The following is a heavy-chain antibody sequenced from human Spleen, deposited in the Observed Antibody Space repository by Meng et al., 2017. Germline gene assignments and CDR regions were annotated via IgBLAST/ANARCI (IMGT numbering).Heavy chain of an antibody. CDR1: GFTFSSYG. J-gene: IGHJ5*02. Sequence: VQLAESGGGVVQPGRSLRLSCAASGFTFSSYGMHWVRQAPGKGLEWVAVISYDGGNKYYADSVKGRFTISRDNSKNTLYLQMNSLRADDTAVYYCARDPRNKGFDPWGQGTLVTVSS. CDR3: ARDPRNKGFDP. CDR2: ISYDGGNK. D-gene: IGHD2/OR15-2a*01. V-gene: IGHV3-30*19.